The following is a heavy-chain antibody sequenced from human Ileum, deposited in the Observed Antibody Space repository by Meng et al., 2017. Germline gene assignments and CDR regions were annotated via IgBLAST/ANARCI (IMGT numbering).Heavy chain of an antibody. CDR1: GFTFSSYV. CDR2: IFGSGTGP. V-gene: IGHV3-23*01. D-gene: IGHD7-27*01. CDR3: AKQAGDQSVFNY. J-gene: IGHJ4*02. Sequence: GESLKISCEASGFTFSSYVMNWVRQAPGKGLEFVSAIFGSGTGPYYGDSVKGRFTISRDNSKNTLYLQMNSLRVEDTAVYYCAKQAGDQSVFNYWAQGPLVTVTS.